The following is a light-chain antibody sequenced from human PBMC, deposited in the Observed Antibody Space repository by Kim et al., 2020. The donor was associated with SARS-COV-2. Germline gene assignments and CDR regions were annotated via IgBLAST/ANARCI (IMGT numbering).Light chain of an antibody. J-gene: IGLJ1*01. CDR1: SGYSNYK. CDR2: VGTGGIVG. Sequence: QLVLTQPPSASASLGASVTLTCTLSSGYSNYKVDWYQQRPGKGPRFVMRVGTGGIVGSKGDGIPDRFSVLGSGLNRYLTIKNIQEEDESDYHCGADHGSGSKNVYVFGTGNKVTVL. CDR3: GADHGSGSKNVYV. V-gene: IGLV9-49*01.